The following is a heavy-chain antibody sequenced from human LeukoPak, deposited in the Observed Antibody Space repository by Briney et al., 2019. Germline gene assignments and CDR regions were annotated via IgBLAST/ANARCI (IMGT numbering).Heavy chain of an antibody. Sequence: ASVKVSCKASGYTFTGYYMHWVRQAPGQGLEWMGWINPNSGGTNYAQKLQGRVTMTTDTSTSTAYMELRSLRSDDTAVYYCARDLGGSYYFNYWGQGTLVTVSS. D-gene: IGHD1-26*01. CDR3: ARDLGGSYYFNY. CDR1: GYTFTGYY. V-gene: IGHV1-2*02. J-gene: IGHJ4*02. CDR2: INPNSGGT.